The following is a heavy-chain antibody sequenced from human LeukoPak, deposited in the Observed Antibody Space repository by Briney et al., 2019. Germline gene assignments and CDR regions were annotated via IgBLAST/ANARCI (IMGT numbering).Heavy chain of an antibody. J-gene: IGHJ1*01. D-gene: IGHD5-18*01. V-gene: IGHV1-2*06. Sequence: ASVKVSCKASRYTFTGYYMHWVRQAPGQGLEWMGRINPNSGGTNYAQKFQGRVTMTRDTSISTAYMELSRLRSDDTAVYYCARDQGLPGGGYFQHWGQGTLVTVS. CDR3: ARDQGLPGGGYFQH. CDR2: INPNSGGT. CDR1: RYTFTGYY.